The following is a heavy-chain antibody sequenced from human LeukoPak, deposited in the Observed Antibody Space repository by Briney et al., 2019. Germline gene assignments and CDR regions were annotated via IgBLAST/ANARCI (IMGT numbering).Heavy chain of an antibody. J-gene: IGHJ4*02. CDR2: IRYDGSNK. D-gene: IGHD6-19*01. CDR3: AKDREYSSGWPRVDY. Sequence: HPGGSLRLSCAASGFTFSSYGMHWVSQAPGKGRGWGTFIRYDGSNKYYADSVKGRFTISRDNSKNTLYLQMNSLRAEDTAVYYCAKDREYSSGWPRVDYWGQGTLVTVSS. CDR1: GFTFSSYG. V-gene: IGHV3-30*02.